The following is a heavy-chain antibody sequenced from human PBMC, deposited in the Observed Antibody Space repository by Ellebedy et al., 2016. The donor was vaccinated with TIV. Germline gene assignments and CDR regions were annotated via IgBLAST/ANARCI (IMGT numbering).Heavy chain of an antibody. J-gene: IGHJ6*03. Sequence: GESLKISXEASGFTFSSYAMSWVRQAPGRRLEWVSAISGSGGSTHYVDSVRGRFTIPRDNSKNTLYLQMTSLRAEDTAVYYCAKAPTAIFAHFYYYYYYMDVWGKGTTVTVSS. D-gene: IGHD2-21*02. CDR1: GFTFSSYA. CDR3: AKAPTAIFAHFYYYYYYMDV. V-gene: IGHV3-23*01. CDR2: ISGSGGST.